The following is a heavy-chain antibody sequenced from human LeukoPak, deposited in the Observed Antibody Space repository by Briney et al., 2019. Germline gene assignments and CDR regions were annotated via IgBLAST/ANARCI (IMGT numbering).Heavy chain of an antibody. Sequence: GASVKVSCKASGYTFTSYDINWVRQATGQGLEWMGWMNPNSGNTGYAQKFQGRVTMTRNTSISTAYMELSSLRSEDTAVHYCARGLDYYGSESYYFYYGMDVWGQGTTVTVSS. D-gene: IGHD3-10*01. J-gene: IGHJ6*02. CDR2: MNPNSGNT. V-gene: IGHV1-8*01. CDR1: GYTFTSYD. CDR3: ARGLDYYGSESYYFYYGMDV.